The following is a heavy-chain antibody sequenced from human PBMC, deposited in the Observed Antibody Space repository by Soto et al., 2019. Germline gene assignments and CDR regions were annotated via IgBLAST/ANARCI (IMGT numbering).Heavy chain of an antibody. J-gene: IGHJ6*02. D-gene: IGHD2-2*02. CDR2: IWYDGSNK. Sequence: GGPLRLSCASSVFTFSSYGMHWVRQAPGKGLEWVAVIWYDGSNKYYADSVKGRFIISRDNSKNTLYLQMNSLRAEDTAVYYCARELGYCSSTSCYKGYYGMDVWGPGTTVTVSS. CDR3: ARELGYCSSTSCYKGYYGMDV. V-gene: IGHV3-33*01. CDR1: VFTFSSYG.